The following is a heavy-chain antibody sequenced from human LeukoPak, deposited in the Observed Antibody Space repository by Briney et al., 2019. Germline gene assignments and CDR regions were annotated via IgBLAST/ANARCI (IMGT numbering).Heavy chain of an antibody. CDR2: IYYSGST. J-gene: IGHJ4*02. D-gene: IGHD6-19*01. CDR1: GGSISSYY. Sequence: SSETLSLTCTVSGGSISSYYWSWIRQPAGKGLEWIGYIYYSGSTNYNPSLKSRVTISVDTSKNQFSLKLSSVTAADTAVYYCARTPNSSGWYWDYWGQGTLVTVSS. V-gene: IGHV4-59*01. CDR3: ARTPNSSGWYWDY.